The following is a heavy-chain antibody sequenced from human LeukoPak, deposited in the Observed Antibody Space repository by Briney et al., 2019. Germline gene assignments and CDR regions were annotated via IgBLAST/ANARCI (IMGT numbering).Heavy chain of an antibody. CDR2: IYYSGST. CDR3: ARTNAFDI. J-gene: IGHJ3*02. CDR1: GGSISPYY. V-gene: IGHV4-59*01. Sequence: KSSETLSLTCTVSGGSISPYYWNWVRQPPGKGLEWIGYIYYSGSTNYNPSLKSRVTISVDTSKNQFSLRLSSVTAADTAVYYCARTNAFDIWGQGTMVTVSS.